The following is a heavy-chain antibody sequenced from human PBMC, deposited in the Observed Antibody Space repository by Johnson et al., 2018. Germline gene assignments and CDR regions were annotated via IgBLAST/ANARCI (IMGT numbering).Heavy chain of an antibody. D-gene: IGHD3-22*01. CDR1: GFTFDDYA. CDR3: VKDMSGYYYDSSGYYPNAFDI. V-gene: IGHV3-9*01. Sequence: EVQLVETGGDSVQPGRSLRLSCAASGFTFDDYAMHWVRQAPGKGLEWVSGISWNSGRTGSTDSGGGRFTISRENAMNSLYLQLNSLRTEDTAWYYCVKDMSGYYYDSSGYYPNAFDIWGQGTMVTVSS. J-gene: IGHJ3*02. CDR2: ISWNSGRT.